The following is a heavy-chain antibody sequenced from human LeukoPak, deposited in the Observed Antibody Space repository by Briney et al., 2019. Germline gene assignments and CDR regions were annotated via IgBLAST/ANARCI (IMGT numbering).Heavy chain of an antibody. V-gene: IGHV3-53*01. CDR2: IYATGNT. D-gene: IGHD3-22*01. Sequence: GASLRLSCAASGFSISNYYMFWARQAPGKGLEWVSVIYATGNTYYANSVKGRFTISRDNSENTLYLQMNSLRVGDTAVYYCARHSDSPNYPDTDSFDLWGQGTTVTASS. CDR3: ARHSDSPNYPDTDSFDL. J-gene: IGHJ3*01. CDR1: GFSISNYY.